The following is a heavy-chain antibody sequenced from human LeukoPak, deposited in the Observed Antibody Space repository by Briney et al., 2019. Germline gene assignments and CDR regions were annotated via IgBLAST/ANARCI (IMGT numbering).Heavy chain of an antibody. CDR1: GFTFSSFG. V-gene: IGHV3-23*01. Sequence: GGSLRLSCAASGFTFSSFGMSWVRQAPGKGLEWVSAISSTGGTAYYADSVKGRFTISRDNSKNTLYLQMNSLRAEDTAIYYXXKNGDRXAYCSGGSCYPYYYYNMDVWGKGTTVTISS. J-gene: IGHJ6*03. D-gene: IGHD2-15*01. CDR3: XKNGDRXAYCSGGSCYPYYYYNMDV. CDR2: ISSTGGTA.